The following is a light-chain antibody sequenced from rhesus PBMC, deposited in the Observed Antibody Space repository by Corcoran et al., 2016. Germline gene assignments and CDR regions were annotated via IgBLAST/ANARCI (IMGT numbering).Light chain of an antibody. CDR3: QQYSNWPLT. V-gene: IGKV3-42*03. CDR1: QSVINH. CDR2: GAS. J-gene: IGKJ4*01. Sequence: EIVMTQSPATLSLSPGETTTLSCRASQSVINHLAWYQQKLGQAPRLLIYGASNRVTGVPDRFSASGSMTDLPLTISSLEPKFFAVYYCQQYSNWPLTFGGGTKVEI.